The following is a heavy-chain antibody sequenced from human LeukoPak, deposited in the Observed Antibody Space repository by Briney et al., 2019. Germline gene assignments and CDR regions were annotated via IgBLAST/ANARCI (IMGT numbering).Heavy chain of an antibody. Sequence: GGSLRLSCAAYGFTFSRHSMNWVRQAPGKGLEWVSSISSSSSFIYYADSVKGRFTISRDNAKNSLYLQMNSLRAEDTAVYYCARDPPLGSCSTISCPHLDYWGQGTLVTVSP. V-gene: IGHV3-21*01. J-gene: IGHJ4*02. CDR3: ARDPPLGSCSTISCPHLDY. CDR2: ISSSSSFI. CDR1: GFTFSRHS. D-gene: IGHD2-2*01.